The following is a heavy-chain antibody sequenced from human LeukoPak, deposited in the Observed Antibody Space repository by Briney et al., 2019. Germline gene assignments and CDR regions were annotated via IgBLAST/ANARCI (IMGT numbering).Heavy chain of an antibody. CDR1: GGSISSSSYY. V-gene: IGHV4-39*07. D-gene: IGHD2-2*01. CDR3: ARDQYCSSTSCSPRYFDL. Sequence: PSETLSLTCTVSGGSISSSSYYWGWIRQPPGKGLEWIGSIYYSGSTYYNPSLKSRVTMSVDTSKNQFSLKLSSVTAADTAVYYCARDQYCSSTSCSPRYFDLWGRGTLVTVSS. CDR2: IYYSGST. J-gene: IGHJ2*01.